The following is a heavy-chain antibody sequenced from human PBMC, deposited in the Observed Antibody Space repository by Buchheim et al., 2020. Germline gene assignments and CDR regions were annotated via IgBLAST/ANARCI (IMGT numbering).Heavy chain of an antibody. CDR2: INPSGGNT. Sequence: QVQLVQSGAEVKKPGASVKVSCKASGYTFTNYYIHWVRQAPGLGLEWIAIINPSGGNTIYAQKFKGRVTMTRDTSASTVYMELSSLRSEDTAVYYYARGYSSTGYWGQGTL. J-gene: IGHJ4*02. CDR3: ARGYSSTGY. D-gene: IGHD6-13*01. V-gene: IGHV1-46*03. CDR1: GYTFTNYY.